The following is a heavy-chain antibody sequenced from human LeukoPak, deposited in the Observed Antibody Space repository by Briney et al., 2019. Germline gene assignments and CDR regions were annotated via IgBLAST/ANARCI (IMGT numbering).Heavy chain of an antibody. CDR2: IFPIFGTA. J-gene: IGHJ6*03. V-gene: IGHV1-69*01. D-gene: IGHD3-10*01. CDR3: ARAITMVRGVKSYYYYMDV. Sequence: SVTVSFKASVGTFISYAISWVRQAPGKGLEWMGGIFPIFGTANYAQKFQGRVTITADESTSTAYMELSSLRSEDTAVYYCARAITMVRGVKSYYYYMDVWGKGTTVTVSS. CDR1: VGTFISYA.